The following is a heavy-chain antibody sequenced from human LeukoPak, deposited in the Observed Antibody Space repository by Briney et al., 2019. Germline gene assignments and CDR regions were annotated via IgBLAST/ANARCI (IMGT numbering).Heavy chain of an antibody. Sequence: GGSLRLSCAASGFTFSTYSMNWVRQAPGKGLEWVSSISSSSTSIYYADSVKGRFTISRDNAENSLFLQMNSLGAEDTAVYYCARGTCSSTSCYLFDYWGQGTLVTVSS. J-gene: IGHJ4*02. V-gene: IGHV3-21*01. CDR1: GFTFSTYS. D-gene: IGHD2-2*01. CDR3: ARGTCSSTSCYLFDY. CDR2: ISSSSTSI.